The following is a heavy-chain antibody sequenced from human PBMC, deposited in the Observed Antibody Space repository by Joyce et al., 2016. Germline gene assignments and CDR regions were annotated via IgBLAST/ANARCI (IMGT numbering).Heavy chain of an antibody. J-gene: IGHJ6*03. CDR2: IYSGGRT. CDR1: EFSVSSNY. V-gene: IGHV3-53*01. Sequence: EVQLVESGGGLIEPGGSLRLSCAASEFSVSSNYMSWVRQAPGKGLEWVSVIYSGGRTYYADSVKGRFTISRDNSKNTLYLQMNSLRAEDTAVYYCARTIAAADPYYYYYMDVWGKGTTVTVSS. CDR3: ARTIAAADPYYYYYMDV. D-gene: IGHD6-13*01.